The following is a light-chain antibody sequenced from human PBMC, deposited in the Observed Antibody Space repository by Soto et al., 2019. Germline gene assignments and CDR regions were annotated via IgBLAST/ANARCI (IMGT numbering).Light chain of an antibody. J-gene: IGKJ2*01. Sequence: IVLTQSPGTLSLSPGERATLSCRASQSVSSAFFAWYQQKPGQPLRLLIYAAANRATGIPDRFSGSGSATDFTLTISRLEAEDVAVYYCQQYGDTPPTFGRGT. V-gene: IGKV3-20*01. CDR2: AAA. CDR3: QQYGDTPPT. CDR1: QSVSSAF.